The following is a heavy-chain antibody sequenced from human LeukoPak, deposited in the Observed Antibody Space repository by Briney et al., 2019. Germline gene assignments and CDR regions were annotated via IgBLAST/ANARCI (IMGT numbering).Heavy chain of an antibody. V-gene: IGHV3-23*01. J-gene: IGHJ4*02. D-gene: IGHD6-13*01. CDR1: GFTFSSYA. Sequence: GGSLRLSCAASGFTFSSYAMSWVRQAPGKGLEWVSAISGSGGSTYYADSAKGRFTISRDNSKNTLYLQTNSLRAEDTAVYYCAKDVQQLVPTGFDYWGQGTLVTVSS. CDR2: ISGSGGST. CDR3: AKDVQQLVPTGFDY.